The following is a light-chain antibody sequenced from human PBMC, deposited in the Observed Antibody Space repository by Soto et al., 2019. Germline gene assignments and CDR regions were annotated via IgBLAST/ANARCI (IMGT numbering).Light chain of an antibody. Sequence: EIVLTQSPGTLSLSPGDTATLSCRASQSVRSNFLAWYQHTPGQAPRLLIHDAYSRATGIPDRFSGSGSDRDFTLTISRLEPEDFAVYYCQQYAGSPRTFGQGTKLDIK. CDR3: QQYAGSPRT. V-gene: IGKV3-20*01. CDR2: DAY. CDR1: QSVRSNF. J-gene: IGKJ2*01.